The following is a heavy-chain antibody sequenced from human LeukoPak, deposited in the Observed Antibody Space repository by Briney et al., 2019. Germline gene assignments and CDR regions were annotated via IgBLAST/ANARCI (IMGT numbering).Heavy chain of an antibody. V-gene: IGHV3-48*04. CDR3: ARDKLEMTTIFPYYYGMDV. J-gene: IGHJ6*02. D-gene: IGHD5-24*01. CDR1: GLTVSSYG. CDR2: ISSSGSTI. Sequence: GGSLRLSCGASGLTVSSYGMSWVRQAPGKGLEWVSYISSSGSTIYYADSVKGRFTISRDNAKNSLSLQMNSLRAEDTAVYYCARDKLEMTTIFPYYYGMDVWGQGTTVTVSS.